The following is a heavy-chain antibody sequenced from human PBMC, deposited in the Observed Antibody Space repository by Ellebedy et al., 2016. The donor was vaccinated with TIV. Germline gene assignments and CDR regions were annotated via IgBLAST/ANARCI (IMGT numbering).Heavy chain of an antibody. Sequence: GGSLRLSCAASGFSLSSYWMHWVRQAPGKGLEWVANIKQDGSEKHYVDSVKGRFTISRDNAKNSLYLQMNSLRVEDTAVYFCGRAIGSGSCYWGQGTLVTVSS. V-gene: IGHV3-7*01. CDR1: GFSLSSYW. CDR2: IKQDGSEK. D-gene: IGHD3-10*01. J-gene: IGHJ4*02. CDR3: GRAIGSGSCY.